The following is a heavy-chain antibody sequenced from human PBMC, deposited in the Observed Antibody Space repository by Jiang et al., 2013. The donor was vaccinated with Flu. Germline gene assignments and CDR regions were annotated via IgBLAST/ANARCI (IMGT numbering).Heavy chain of an antibody. J-gene: IGHJ4*02. CDR2: ST. Sequence: STNYNPSLKSRVTISVDTSKNQFSLKLSSVTAADTAVYYCARGSGGYYGSGMVYWGQGTLVTVSS. D-gene: IGHD3-10*01. V-gene: IGHV4-34*01. CDR3: ARGSGGYYGSGMVY.